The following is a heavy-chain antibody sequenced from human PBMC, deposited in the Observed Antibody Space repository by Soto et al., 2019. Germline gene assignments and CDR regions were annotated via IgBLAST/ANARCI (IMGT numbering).Heavy chain of an antibody. Sequence: GESLKISCKGSGYSFTSYWLGCVRQMPGKGLEWMVLIYPGESDTRYSPSFQGQVTISADKSISTAYLQWSSLKASDTAMYYCARRAAPYGMDVWGQGTTVTVSS. V-gene: IGHV5-51*01. D-gene: IGHD6-6*01. CDR2: IYPGESDT. CDR3: ARRAAPYGMDV. J-gene: IGHJ6*02. CDR1: GYSFTSYW.